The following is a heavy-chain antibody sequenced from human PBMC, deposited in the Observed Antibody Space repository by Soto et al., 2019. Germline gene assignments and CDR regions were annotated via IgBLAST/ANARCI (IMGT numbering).Heavy chain of an antibody. V-gene: IGHV3-33*01. CDR1: GFTFSSYG. J-gene: IGHJ4*02. Sequence: GGSLRLSCAASGFTFSSYGMHWVRQAPGKGLEWVAVIWYDGSNKYYADSVKGRFTISRDNSKNTLYLQMNSLRAEDTAVHYCARTSPYDSSGYYSPKDYWGQRTLVTVSS. CDR3: ARTSPYDSSGYYSPKDY. D-gene: IGHD3-22*01. CDR2: IWYDGSNK.